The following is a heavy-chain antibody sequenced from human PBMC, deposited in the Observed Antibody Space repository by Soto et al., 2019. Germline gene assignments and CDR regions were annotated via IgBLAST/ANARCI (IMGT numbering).Heavy chain of an antibody. CDR3: ARDRVVVVPAAYYYYYGMDV. CDR1: GFTLSSYA. Sequence: GSLRLSCAASGFTLSSYAMSWVRQAPVKGLEWVSSISSSSGYIYYADSVKGRFTISRDNAKNSLYLQMNSLRAEDTAVYYCARDRVVVVPAAYYYYYGMDVWGQGTTVTVSS. J-gene: IGHJ6*02. D-gene: IGHD2-2*01. CDR2: ISSSSGYI. V-gene: IGHV3-21*01.